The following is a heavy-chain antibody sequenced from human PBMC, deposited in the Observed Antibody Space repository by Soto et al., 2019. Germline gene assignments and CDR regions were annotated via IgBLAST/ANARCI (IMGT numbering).Heavy chain of an antibody. CDR1: GCSISNYY. CDR3: AKDSGYNYGYFRWFDP. V-gene: IGHV4-59*01. D-gene: IGHD5-18*01. J-gene: IGHJ5*02. CDR2: IFYSGST. Sequence: SETLSLTCPFSGCSISNYYWSWIRPPPGRGLEWIGHIFYSGSTNYNPALKSRVTISVDTSKSQFSLKLSSVTAADTAVYYCAKDSGYNYGYFRWFDPWGQGTLVTVSS.